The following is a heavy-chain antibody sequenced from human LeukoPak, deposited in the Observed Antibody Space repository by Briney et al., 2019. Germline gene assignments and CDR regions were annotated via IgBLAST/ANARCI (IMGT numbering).Heavy chain of an antibody. V-gene: IGHV4-61*02. Sequence: SETLSLTCTVSGDSISSGDYYWSWIRQPAGKGLEWIGRISSSGSTNYNPSLKSRVTISVDKSKNQFSLKLSSVTAADTAVYYCARQPVAGTVYYFDYWGQGTLVTVSS. D-gene: IGHD6-19*01. CDR3: ARQPVAGTVYYFDY. CDR2: ISSSGST. CDR1: GDSISSGDYY. J-gene: IGHJ4*02.